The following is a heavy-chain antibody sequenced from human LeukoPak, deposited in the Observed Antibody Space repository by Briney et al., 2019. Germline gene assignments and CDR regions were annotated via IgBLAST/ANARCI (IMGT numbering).Heavy chain of an antibody. CDR1: GGSISSYS. Sequence: SETLSLTCTVSGGSISSYSWSWIRQPPGKGLEWIGYIYYTGSTNYNPSLKSRVTISVDTSKNQFSLKLSSVTAADTAVYYCARGSRVLTGYPFDYWGQGTLVTVSS. CDR3: ARGSRVLTGYPFDY. J-gene: IGHJ4*02. V-gene: IGHV4-59*01. D-gene: IGHD3-9*01. CDR2: IYYTGST.